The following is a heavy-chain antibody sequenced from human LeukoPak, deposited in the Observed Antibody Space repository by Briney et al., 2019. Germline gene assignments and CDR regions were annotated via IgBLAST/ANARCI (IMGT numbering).Heavy chain of an antibody. V-gene: IGHV1-3*01. D-gene: IGHD3-22*01. J-gene: IGHJ5*02. CDR1: GYSFTSQD. Sequence: ASVKVSCKTSGYSFTSQDMHWVRQAPGQSLEWMGCINPGNGDTKYSQKFQGRVTITADKSTSTAYMELSSLRSEDTAVYYCARKVPNDSSGYYYRGQFDPWGQGTLVTVSS. CDR3: ARKVPNDSSGYYYRGQFDP. CDR2: INPGNGDT.